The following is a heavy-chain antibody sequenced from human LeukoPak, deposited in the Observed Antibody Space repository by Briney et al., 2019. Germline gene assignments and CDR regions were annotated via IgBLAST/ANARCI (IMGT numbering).Heavy chain of an antibody. CDR2: IKLDGSEK. J-gene: IGHJ6*02. Sequence: PGGSLRLSCVASGFTFGKYWMSWVRQAPGKGLEWVANIKLDGSEKNYVDSVKGRFTISRDNTKNSLYLQMNSLRAEDTAVFYCARDGPYCSGGSCYSPYYYYYGMDVWGQGATVTVSS. CDR1: GFTFGKYW. V-gene: IGHV3-7*03. D-gene: IGHD2-15*01. CDR3: ARDGPYCSGGSCYSPYYYYYGMDV.